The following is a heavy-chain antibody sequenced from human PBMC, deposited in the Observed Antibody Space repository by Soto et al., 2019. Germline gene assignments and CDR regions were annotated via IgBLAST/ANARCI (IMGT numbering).Heavy chain of an antibody. V-gene: IGHV4-39*01. D-gene: IGHD3-3*02. CDR1: GGSISSSSYY. CDR2: IYYSGST. J-gene: IGHJ5*02. CDR3: ASPTIAFHNWFDP. Sequence: QLQLQESGPGLVKPSETLSLTCTVSGGSISSSSYYWGWIRQPPGKGLEWIGSIYYSGSTYYNPVHAGRVTISVDTSKNQCSLKLSSVTAADTAVYYCASPTIAFHNWFDPWGQGTLVTVSS.